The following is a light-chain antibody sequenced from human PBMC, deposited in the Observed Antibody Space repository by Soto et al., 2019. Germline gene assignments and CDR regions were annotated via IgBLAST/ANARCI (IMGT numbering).Light chain of an antibody. V-gene: IGLV1-44*01. Sequence: QSVLTQPPSASGTPGQRVTISCSGSSSNIGDNTVNWYQQLPGTAPKLLIHSNNERPSGVPDRFSGSKSGTSASLAISGLQSEDEADDDCAAWDDSLNGVVFGGGTKVTVL. CDR3: AAWDDSLNGVV. CDR2: SNN. CDR1: SSNIGDNT. J-gene: IGLJ2*01.